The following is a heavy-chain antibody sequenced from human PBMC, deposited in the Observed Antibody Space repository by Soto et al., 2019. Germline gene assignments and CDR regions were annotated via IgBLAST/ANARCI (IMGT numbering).Heavy chain of an antibody. CDR2: IYYSGFT. V-gene: IGHV4-59*08. D-gene: IGHD6-13*01. CDR1: GGSIRGYY. CDR3: ARPGLLGAAGESTPLDY. J-gene: IGHJ4*02. Sequence: SETLSLTCTVSGGSIRGYYWSWIRQSPGKGLEWIGYIYYSGFTDYNPSLKSRVTISVPTSKNQFSLKLSSVTAADTAVYYCARPGLLGAAGESTPLDYWGQGTLVTVSS.